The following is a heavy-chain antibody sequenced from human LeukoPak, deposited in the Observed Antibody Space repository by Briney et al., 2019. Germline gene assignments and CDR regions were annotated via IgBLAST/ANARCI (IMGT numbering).Heavy chain of an antibody. CDR3: ASCSGGSCYTLDY. Sequence: ASVRVSCKASGYTFTSYDINWVRQATGQGLEWMGWMNPNSGNTGYAQKFQGRVTMTRNTSISTAYMELSSLRSEDTAVYYCASCSGGSCYTLDYWGQGTLVTVSS. CDR2: MNPNSGNT. J-gene: IGHJ4*02. V-gene: IGHV1-8*01. D-gene: IGHD2-15*01. CDR1: GYTFTSYD.